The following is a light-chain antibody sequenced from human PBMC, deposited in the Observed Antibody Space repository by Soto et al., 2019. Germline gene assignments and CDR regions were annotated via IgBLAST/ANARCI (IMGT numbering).Light chain of an antibody. J-gene: IGLJ2*01. CDR3: AAWDDRLSSVV. CDR2: RNN. Sequence: QSVLTQPPSASGTPGQRVTISCSGSSSNIGSNYVFWYQHLPGTAPKLLIYRNNQRPSGVPDRFSASKSGTSTSLAISGLRSEDETDYYCAAWDDRLSSVVFGGGTKLTVL. CDR1: SSNIGSNY. V-gene: IGLV1-47*01.